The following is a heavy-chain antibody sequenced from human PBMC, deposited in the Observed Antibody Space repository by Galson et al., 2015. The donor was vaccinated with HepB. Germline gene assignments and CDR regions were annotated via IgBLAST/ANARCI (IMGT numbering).Heavy chain of an antibody. J-gene: IGHJ4*02. Sequence: SVKVSFKASGYTFTSYGISWVRQAPGQGLEWMGWISAYNGNTNYAQKLQGRVTMTTDTSTSTAYMELRSLRSDDTAVYYCARGYYDFWSGYYAYFDYWGQGTLVTVSS. D-gene: IGHD3-3*01. CDR2: ISAYNGNT. CDR3: ARGYYDFWSGYYAYFDY. CDR1: GYTFTSYG. V-gene: IGHV1-18*04.